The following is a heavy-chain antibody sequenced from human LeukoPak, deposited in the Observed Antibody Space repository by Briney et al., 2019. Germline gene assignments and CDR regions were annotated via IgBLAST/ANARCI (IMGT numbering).Heavy chain of an antibody. Sequence: GGSLRLSCAASGFTFSSYSMNWVRQAPGKGLEWVSSISSSSSYIYYADSVKGRFTISRDNAKNSLYLQMNSLRAEDTAVYYCARDGIVVVSWNAFDIWGQGTMVTVSS. V-gene: IGHV3-21*01. CDR3: ARDGIVVVSWNAFDI. CDR1: GFTFSSYS. J-gene: IGHJ3*02. CDR2: ISSSSSYI. D-gene: IGHD3-22*01.